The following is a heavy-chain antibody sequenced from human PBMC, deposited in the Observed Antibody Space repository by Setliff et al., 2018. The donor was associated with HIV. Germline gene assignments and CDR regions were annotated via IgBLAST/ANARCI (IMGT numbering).Heavy chain of an antibody. CDR1: GYTFTRYG. Sequence: ASVKVSCKASGYTFTRYGISWVRQAPGQGLEWMGWISAYNGNTKYSQKFQGRVTITRDTSASTAYMELSSLRSEDTAVYYCARAWTTVTTLDYWGQGTLVTVSS. V-gene: IGHV1-18*01. J-gene: IGHJ4*02. CDR2: ISAYNGNT. D-gene: IGHD4-17*01. CDR3: ARAWTTVTTLDY.